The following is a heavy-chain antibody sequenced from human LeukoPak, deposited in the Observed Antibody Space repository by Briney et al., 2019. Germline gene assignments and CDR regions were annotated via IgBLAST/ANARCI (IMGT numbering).Heavy chain of an antibody. J-gene: IGHJ4*02. CDR2: VYHSGST. Sequence: PSETLSLTCAVSGGSISSSSWRSWVRQPPGKGLEWIGEVYHSGSTNYNPSLKSRVTISVDKSKNQFSLKLSSVTAADTAVYYCARVSSGATTVDYWGQGTLVTVSS. CDR1: GGSISSSSW. V-gene: IGHV4-4*02. D-gene: IGHD1-26*01. CDR3: ARVSSGATTVDY.